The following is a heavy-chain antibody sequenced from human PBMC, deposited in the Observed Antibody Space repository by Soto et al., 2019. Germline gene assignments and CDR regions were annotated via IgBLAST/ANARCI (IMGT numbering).Heavy chain of an antibody. V-gene: IGHV3-30*03. D-gene: IGHD3-3*01. CDR3: TALDYDFWSGNKWAGSYYYYMDV. Sequence: GGSLRLSCAASGFTFSSYGMHWVRQAPGKGLEWVAVISYDGSNKYYADSVKGRFTISRDNSKNTLYLQMNSLRAEDTAVYYCTALDYDFWSGNKWAGSYYYYMDVWGKGTTVTVSS. CDR1: GFTFSSYG. CDR2: ISYDGSNK. J-gene: IGHJ6*03.